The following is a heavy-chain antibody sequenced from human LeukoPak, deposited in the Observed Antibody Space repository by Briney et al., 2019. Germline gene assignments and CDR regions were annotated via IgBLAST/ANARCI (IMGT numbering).Heavy chain of an antibody. V-gene: IGHV4-39*07. CDR2: IYYSGST. D-gene: IGHD5-24*01. J-gene: IGHJ4*02. Sequence: SETLSLSCTVSGGSISSSSYYWGWIRQPPGKGLERIGSIYYSGSTYYNPSLKSRVTISVDTSKNQFSLKLSSVTAADTAVYYCVRAIWLYFDYWGQGTLVTVSS. CDR1: GGSISSSSYY. CDR3: VRAIWLYFDY.